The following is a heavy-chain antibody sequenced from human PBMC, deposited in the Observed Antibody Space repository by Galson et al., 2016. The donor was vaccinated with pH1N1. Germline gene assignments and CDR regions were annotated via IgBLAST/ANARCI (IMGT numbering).Heavy chain of an antibody. CDR3: AKDKSYGDYPSWFDP. D-gene: IGHD4-17*01. Sequence: SLRLSCAASGFTFNSYAMSWVRQAPGKGLEWVSAISGRGDSTYYADSVKGRFTISRDNSKNTLYLQMNSLRAEDTAVYYCAKDKSYGDYPSWFDPWGQGTLVTVSS. V-gene: IGHV3-23*01. J-gene: IGHJ5*02. CDR1: GFTFNSYA. CDR2: ISGRGDST.